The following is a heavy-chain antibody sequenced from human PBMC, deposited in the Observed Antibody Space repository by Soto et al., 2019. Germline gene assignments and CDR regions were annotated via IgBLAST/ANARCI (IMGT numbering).Heavy chain of an antibody. J-gene: IGHJ5*02. CDR1: GGSFSGYY. CDR3: ARGNRREGSSARLYNWFDP. D-gene: IGHD6-6*01. Sequence: PSETLSLTCAVYGGSFSGYYWSWIRQPPGKGLEWIGEINHSGSTNYNPSLKSRVTISVDTSKNQFSLKLSSVTAADTAVYYCARGNRREGSSARLYNWFDPWGQGTLVTVSS. CDR2: INHSGST. V-gene: IGHV4-34*01.